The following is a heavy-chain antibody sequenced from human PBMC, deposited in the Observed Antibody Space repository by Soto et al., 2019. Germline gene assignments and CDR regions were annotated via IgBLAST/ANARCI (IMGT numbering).Heavy chain of an antibody. D-gene: IGHD3-16*01. CDR2: IDPSDSYI. CDR1: GYSFTKYW. Sequence: GESLKISCKGSGYSFTKYWVSWVRQMPGKGLEWMGRIDPSDSYINYSPSFQGHVTISADKSINTAYLQWSSLRASDTAIYYCARHYICRGGDCYYYGMDVWGQGTTVTVSS. V-gene: IGHV5-10-1*01. CDR3: ARHYICRGGDCYYYGMDV. J-gene: IGHJ6*02.